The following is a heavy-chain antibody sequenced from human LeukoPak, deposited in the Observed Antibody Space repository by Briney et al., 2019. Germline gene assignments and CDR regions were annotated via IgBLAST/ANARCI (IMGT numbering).Heavy chain of an antibody. CDR3: ARSREHGSGTYDSYYFDY. Sequence: GGSLRLSCAASGFTFSTYGMHWVRQAPGKGLEWVAIIWYDGGNKYYADSVRGRLTISRDNSKNTLFLQMNSLRAEDTAAYYCARSREHGSGTYDSYYFDYWGQGTLVTVSS. J-gene: IGHJ4*02. V-gene: IGHV3-33*01. CDR1: GFTFSTYG. CDR2: IWYDGGNK. D-gene: IGHD3-10*01.